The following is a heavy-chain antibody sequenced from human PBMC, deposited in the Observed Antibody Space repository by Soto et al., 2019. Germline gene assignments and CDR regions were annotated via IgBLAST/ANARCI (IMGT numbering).Heavy chain of an antibody. D-gene: IGHD2-2*01. J-gene: IGHJ6*02. CDR3: ARGRGKERKLGYCSSTSCYSYYYGMDV. Sequence: TESLALTCAVYGGCLSGSCWSWIRQHPGKGLEWIGEINHSGSTNYNPSLKSRVTISVDTSKNQFSLKLSSVTAADTAVYYCARGRGKERKLGYCSSTSCYSYYYGMDVWGQGTTVTVSS. V-gene: IGHV4-34*01. CDR1: GGCLSGSC. CDR2: INHSGST.